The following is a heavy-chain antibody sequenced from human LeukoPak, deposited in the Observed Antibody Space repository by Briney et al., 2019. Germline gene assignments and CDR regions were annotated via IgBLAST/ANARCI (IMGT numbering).Heavy chain of an antibody. CDR2: IHYSGNT. D-gene: IGHD3-22*01. Sequence: SETLSLTCTVSSGSISLYYWSWIRQPPGKGLEWIGYIHYSGNTNYNPSLKSRVTISVDTSKNQFSLKLSSVTAADTGVYYCARYGRTMIVVVIYYVGQGTLVIVSS. CDR1: SGSISLYY. J-gene: IGHJ4*02. CDR3: ARYGRTMIVVVIYY. V-gene: IGHV4-59*08.